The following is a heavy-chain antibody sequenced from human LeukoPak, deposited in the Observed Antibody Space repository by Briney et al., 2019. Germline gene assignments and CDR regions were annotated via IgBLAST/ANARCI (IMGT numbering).Heavy chain of an antibody. D-gene: IGHD3-10*01. J-gene: IGHJ4*02. CDR2: ISAYNGNT. CDR1: GXXFXSYG. V-gene: IGHV1-18*01. Sequence: KAXGXXFXSYGISXVRQAPGQGLEWMGWISAYNGNTNYAQKLQGRVTMTTDTSTSTAYMELRSLRSDDTAVYYCARQYYGSGSSRGFPDYWGQGTLVTVSS. CDR3: ARQYYGSGSSRGFPDY.